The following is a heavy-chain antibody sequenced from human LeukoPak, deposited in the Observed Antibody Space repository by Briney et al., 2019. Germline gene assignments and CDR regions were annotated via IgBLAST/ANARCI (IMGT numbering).Heavy chain of an antibody. CDR3: ARSQLLSFWFDP. Sequence: GASVKVSCKASGYTFTTYYMHWVRQAPGQGLEWMGRINPNSGGTNYAQKFQGRVTMTRDTSISTAYMELSRLRSDDTAVYYCARSQLLSFWFDPWGQGTLVTVSS. CDR1: GYTFTTYY. V-gene: IGHV1-2*06. D-gene: IGHD2-2*01. CDR2: INPNSGGT. J-gene: IGHJ5*02.